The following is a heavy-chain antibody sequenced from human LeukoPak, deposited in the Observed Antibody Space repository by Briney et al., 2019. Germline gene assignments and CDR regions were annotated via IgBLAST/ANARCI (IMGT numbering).Heavy chain of an antibody. CDR1: DFTFSDRW. CDR2: IKKDGSQR. Sequence: GGSPRLSCAASDFTFSDRWMTWVRQAPGKGLEWVADIKKDGSQRNEVDSVKGRFTTSRDNTKNSLYLQMNSLRAEDTGVYYCARGPAYGARSDYLDYWGQGTLVTVSS. D-gene: IGHD3-10*01. V-gene: IGHV3-7*01. J-gene: IGHJ4*02. CDR3: ARGPAYGARSDYLDY.